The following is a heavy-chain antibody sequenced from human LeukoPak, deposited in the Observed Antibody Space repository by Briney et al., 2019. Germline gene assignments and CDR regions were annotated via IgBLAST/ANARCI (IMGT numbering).Heavy chain of an antibody. CDR1: GYTLTELS. V-gene: IGHV1-24*01. CDR2: FDPEDGET. Sequence: ASVKVSCKVSGYTLTELSMHWLRQAPGKGLEWMGGFDPEDGETIYAQKFQGRVTMTEDTSTDTAYMELSSLRSEDTAVYYCATDSYSSGALVYWGQGTLVTVSS. CDR3: ATDSYSSGALVY. D-gene: IGHD6-19*01. J-gene: IGHJ4*02.